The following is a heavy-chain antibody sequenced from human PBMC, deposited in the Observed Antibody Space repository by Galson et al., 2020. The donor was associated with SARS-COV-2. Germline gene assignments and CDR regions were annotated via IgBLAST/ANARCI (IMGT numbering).Heavy chain of an antibody. D-gene: IGHD5-12*01. Sequence: GGSLSLPCAASGFTFSSYGMHWVRQAPGKGLEWVAAIWYDGSNKYYADSVKGRFTISRDNSKNTLYLQMDSLRAEDTAVYYCARAGYGAYYYMDVWGKGTTVTVSS. CDR2: IWYDGSNK. V-gene: IGHV3-33*01. CDR3: ARAGYGAYYYMDV. CDR1: GFTFSSYG. J-gene: IGHJ6*03.